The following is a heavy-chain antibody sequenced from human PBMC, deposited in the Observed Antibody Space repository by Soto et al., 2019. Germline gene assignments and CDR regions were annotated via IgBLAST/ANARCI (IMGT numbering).Heavy chain of an antibody. CDR1: GFTFSGSA. J-gene: IGHJ4*02. D-gene: IGHD3-22*01. V-gene: IGHV3-73*01. Sequence: PGGSLRLSCAASGFTFSGSAMHWVRQASGKGLEWVGRIRSKANSYATAYAASVKGRFTISRDDSKNTAYLQMNSLKTEDTAVYYCTRHRPYYYDSSGYYAYFDYWGQGTLVTVSS. CDR2: IRSKANSYAT. CDR3: TRHRPYYYDSSGYYAYFDY.